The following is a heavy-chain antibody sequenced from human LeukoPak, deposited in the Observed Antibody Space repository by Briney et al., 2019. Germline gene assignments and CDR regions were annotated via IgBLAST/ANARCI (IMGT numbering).Heavy chain of an antibody. CDR1: GFTFSNAW. CDR3: TTDYSGTIFGVSHRGV. Sequence: GSLRLSCAASGFTFSNAWMSWVRQAPGKGLEWVGRIKSKTDGGTTDYAAPVNGRFTISRDDSKNTLYLQMNSLKTEDTAVYYCTTDYSGTIFGVSHRGVWGQGTTVTVSS. J-gene: IGHJ6*02. CDR2: IKSKTDGGTT. V-gene: IGHV3-15*01. D-gene: IGHD3-3*01.